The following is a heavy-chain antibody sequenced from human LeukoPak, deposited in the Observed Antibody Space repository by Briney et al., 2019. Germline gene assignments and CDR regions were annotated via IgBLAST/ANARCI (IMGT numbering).Heavy chain of an antibody. J-gene: IGHJ4*02. CDR1: GYTFTGYY. CDR2: INPNSGGT. D-gene: IGHD3-3*01. Sequence: ASVKVSCKASGYTFTGYYMHWVRQAPGQGLEWMGRINPNSGGTNYAQEFQGRVTLTRDTSISTAYMELSRLRSDDTAVYYCARGGRVFWSGYFYYFDYWGQGTLVTVSS. CDR3: ARGGRVFWSGYFYYFDY. V-gene: IGHV1-2*06.